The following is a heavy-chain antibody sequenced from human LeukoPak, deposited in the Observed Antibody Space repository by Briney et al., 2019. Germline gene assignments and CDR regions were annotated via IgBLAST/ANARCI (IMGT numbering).Heavy chain of an antibody. Sequence: SETLSLTCAVYGGSFSGYCWSWLRQPPGKGLEWIGEINHSGSTNYNPSLKSRVTISVDTSKNQFSLKLSSVTAADTAVYYCARGDYYYYMDVWGKGTTVTVSS. J-gene: IGHJ6*03. CDR2: INHSGST. CDR1: GGSFSGYC. V-gene: IGHV4-34*01. CDR3: ARGDYYYYMDV.